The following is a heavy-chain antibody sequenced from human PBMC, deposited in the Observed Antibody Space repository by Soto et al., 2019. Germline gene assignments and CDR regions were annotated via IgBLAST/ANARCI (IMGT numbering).Heavy chain of an antibody. J-gene: IGHJ3*02. V-gene: IGHV3-21*01. D-gene: IGHD6-19*01. CDR1: GFTFTNYS. CDR2: ICNSRRYI. CDR3: ARGGIAVNDAFDI. Sequence: EVHLVESGGGLVKPGGSLRLSCAASGFTFTNYSMNWVRQAPGKGLEWVSSICNSRRYIYYADSVKGRFTISRDNAKNSLYLQMNSLRAEDTAVYYCARGGIAVNDAFDIWGQGTMVTVSS.